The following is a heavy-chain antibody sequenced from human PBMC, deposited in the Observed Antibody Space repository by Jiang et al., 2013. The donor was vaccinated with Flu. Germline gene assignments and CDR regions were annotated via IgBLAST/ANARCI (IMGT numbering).Heavy chain of an antibody. D-gene: IGHD1-26*01. CDR3: ARSRVGAFQLRFDP. J-gene: IGHJ5*02. V-gene: IGHV2-70*11. CDR2: IDWDDDK. CDR1: GFSLSDPTMG. Sequence: TQTLTLTCTVSGFSLSDPTMGVGWIRQPPGKALEWLARIDWDDDKYYSTSLKTRLTISKDTSKNQVVLTMTNMDPVDTATYYCARSRVGAFQLRFDPWGQGTLVTVSS.